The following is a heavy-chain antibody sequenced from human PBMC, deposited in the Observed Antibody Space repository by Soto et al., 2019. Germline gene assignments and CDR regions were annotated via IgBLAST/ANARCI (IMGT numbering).Heavy chain of an antibody. Sequence: PGESLKISCKGSGYSFAGYWITWVRQKPGKGLEWMGRIDPSDSQTYYSPSFRGHVTISATKSVTTVFLQWSSLRASDTAMYYCARQIYDSDTGPNFQYYFDSWGQGTPVTVSS. J-gene: IGHJ4*02. CDR2: IDPSDSQT. V-gene: IGHV5-10-1*01. D-gene: IGHD3-22*01. CDR3: ARQIYDSDTGPNFQYYFDS. CDR1: GYSFAGYW.